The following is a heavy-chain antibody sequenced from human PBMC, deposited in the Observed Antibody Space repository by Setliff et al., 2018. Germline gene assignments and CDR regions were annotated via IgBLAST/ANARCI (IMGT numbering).Heavy chain of an antibody. CDR2: INHSGST. Sequence: PSETLSLTCAVYGGSFSGYYWSWIRQPPGKGLEWIGEINHSGSTNYNPSLKSRVTISEDTSKNQFSLKLTSVTAADAAVYYCARAAVTSGARADYFDNWGRGTLVTVSS. D-gene: IGHD4-17*01. CDR3: ARAAVTSGARADYFDN. V-gene: IGHV4-34*01. J-gene: IGHJ4*02. CDR1: GGSFSGYY.